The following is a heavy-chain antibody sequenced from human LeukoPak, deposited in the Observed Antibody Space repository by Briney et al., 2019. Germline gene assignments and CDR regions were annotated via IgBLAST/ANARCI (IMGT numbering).Heavy chain of an antibody. CDR1: GYTFTSYG. CDR3: ARDERAGKIVATPHDY. Sequence: GASVKVSCKASGYTFTSYGISWVRQAPGQGLEWMGWISAYNGNTNYAQKLQGRVTMTTDTSTSTAYMELRSLRSDDTAVYYCARDERAGKIVATPHDYWGQGTLVTVSS. CDR2: ISAYNGNT. D-gene: IGHD3-22*01. J-gene: IGHJ4*02. V-gene: IGHV1-18*01.